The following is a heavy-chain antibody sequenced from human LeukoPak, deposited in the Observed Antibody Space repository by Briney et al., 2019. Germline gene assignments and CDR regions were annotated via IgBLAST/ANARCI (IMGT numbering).Heavy chain of an antibody. Sequence: PSQTLSLTCTVSGGSISSGSYYWSWIRQPAGKGLEWIGRIYTSGSTNYNPSLKSRITISVDTSKNQFSLKLSSVTAAGTAVYYCASQTGVYDFWSGHITPSSFDIWGQGTMVTVSS. D-gene: IGHD3-3*01. CDR3: ASQTGVYDFWSGHITPSSFDI. J-gene: IGHJ3*02. V-gene: IGHV4-61*02. CDR1: GGSISSGSYY. CDR2: IYTSGST.